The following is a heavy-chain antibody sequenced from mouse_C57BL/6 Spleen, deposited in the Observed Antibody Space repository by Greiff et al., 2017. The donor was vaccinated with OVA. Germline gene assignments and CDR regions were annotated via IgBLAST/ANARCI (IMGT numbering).Heavy chain of an antibody. CDR1: GYAFSSSW. CDR2: IYPGDGDT. D-gene: IGHD2-1*01. V-gene: IGHV1-82*01. CDR3: ARWQGNYWYFDV. J-gene: IGHJ1*03. Sequence: VQLQQSGPELVKPGASVKISCKASGYAFSSSWMNWVKQRPGKGLEWIGRIYPGDGDTNYNGKFKGKATLTADKSSSTAYMQLSSLTSEDSAVCVCARWQGNYWYFDVWGTGTTVTVSS.